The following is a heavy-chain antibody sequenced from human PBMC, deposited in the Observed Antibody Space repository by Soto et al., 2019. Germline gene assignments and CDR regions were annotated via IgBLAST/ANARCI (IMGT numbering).Heavy chain of an antibody. V-gene: IGHV4-31*03. D-gene: IGHD3-3*01. J-gene: IGHJ4*02. Sequence: SETLSLTCTVSGGSISSGGYYWSWIRQHPGKGLEWIGYIYYSGSTYYNPSLKSRVTISVDTSKNQFSLKLSSVTAADTAVYYCASPRQGNYDFLSGYYALDYWSQGTLVTVSS. CDR3: ASPRQGNYDFLSGYYALDY. CDR1: GGSISSGGYY. CDR2: IYYSGST.